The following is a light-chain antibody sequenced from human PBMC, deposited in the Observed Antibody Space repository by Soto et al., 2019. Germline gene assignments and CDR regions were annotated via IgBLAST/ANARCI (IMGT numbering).Light chain of an antibody. Sequence: DIQMTQSPSSLSASVGDTVTITCRASQSISVHLNWYQQTPVKVPKLMIYAVSNLQSGVPSRFSGSRPETDIGRTIRSRHSEAYATSYSQQRYITPYTFAQGTKLKIK. CDR2: AVS. CDR3: QQRYITPYT. CDR1: QSISVH. J-gene: IGKJ2*01. V-gene: IGKV1-39*01.